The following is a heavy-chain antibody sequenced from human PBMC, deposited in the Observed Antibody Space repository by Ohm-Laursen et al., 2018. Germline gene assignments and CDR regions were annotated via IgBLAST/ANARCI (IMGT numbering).Heavy chain of an antibody. D-gene: IGHD5-18*01. J-gene: IGHJ4*02. CDR1: GGSFSGYY. Sequence: ETLSLTCAVYGGSFSGYYWSWVRQASGKGLEWVSIIYSDDRTHYADSVKGRFTISRDNPKNTLYLQMNSLRAEDTAMYYCARVLPRGHTYVWDYRGQGTLVTVSS. V-gene: IGHV3-53*01. CDR3: ARVLPRGHTYVWDY. CDR2: IYSDDRT.